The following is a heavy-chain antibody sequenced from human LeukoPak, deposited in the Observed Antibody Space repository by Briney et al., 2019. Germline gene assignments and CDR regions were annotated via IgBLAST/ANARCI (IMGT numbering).Heavy chain of an antibody. CDR3: ARDLSYGDPDAFDI. D-gene: IGHD4-17*01. CDR2: ISSSSSTI. CDR1: GFTFSSYG. J-gene: IGHJ3*02. V-gene: IGHV3-48*02. Sequence: GGSLRLSCAASGFTFSSYGMHWVRQAPGKGLEWVSYISSSSSTIYYADSVKGRFTISRDNAKNSLYLQMNSLRDEDTAVYYCARDLSYGDPDAFDIWGQGTMVTVSS.